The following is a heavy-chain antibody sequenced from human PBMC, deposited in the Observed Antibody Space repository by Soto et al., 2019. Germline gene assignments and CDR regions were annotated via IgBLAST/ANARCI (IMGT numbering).Heavy chain of an antibody. CDR2: IIPIFGTA. V-gene: IGHV1-69*12. CDR3: ARVPGYCSSTSCHNWFDP. D-gene: IGHD2-2*01. Sequence: QVQLVQSGAEVKKPGSSVKVSCKASGGTFSSYAISWVRQAPGQGLEWMGGIIPIFGTANYAQKFQGRVTITADESTSTAYMDLSSLRSEDTAVYYCARVPGYCSSTSCHNWFDPWGQGTLVTVSS. CDR1: GGTFSSYA. J-gene: IGHJ5*02.